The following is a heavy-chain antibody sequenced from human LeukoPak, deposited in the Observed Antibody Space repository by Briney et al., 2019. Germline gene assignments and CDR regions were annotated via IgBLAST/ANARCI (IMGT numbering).Heavy chain of an antibody. D-gene: IGHD2-2*01. CDR3: ARLLGPPVPTN. CDR2: IYYSGST. Sequence: SETLSLTCTVSGGSISSSSYYWGWIRQPPGKGLEWIGSIYYSGSTYYNPSLKSRVTISVDTSKNQFSLKLSSVTAADTAVYYCARLLGPPVPTNWGQGTLVTVSS. V-gene: IGHV4-39*01. CDR1: GGSISSSSYY. J-gene: IGHJ4*02.